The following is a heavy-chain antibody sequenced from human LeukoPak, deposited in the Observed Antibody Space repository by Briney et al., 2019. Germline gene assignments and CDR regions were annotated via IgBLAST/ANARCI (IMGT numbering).Heavy chain of an antibody. Sequence: SETLSLTCTVSGGSISSGGYYWSWIRQPPGKGLEWIGYIYHSGSTYYNPSLKSRVTISVDTSKNQFSLKLSSVTAADTAVYYCARNDHTEGLGFDPWGQGTLVTVSS. CDR1: GGSISSGGYY. CDR2: IYHSGST. CDR3: ARNDHTEGLGFDP. D-gene: IGHD3/OR15-3a*01. V-gene: IGHV4-30-2*01. J-gene: IGHJ5*02.